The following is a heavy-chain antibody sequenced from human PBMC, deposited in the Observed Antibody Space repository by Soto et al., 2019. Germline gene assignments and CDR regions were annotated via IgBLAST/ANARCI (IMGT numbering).Heavy chain of an antibody. CDR1: GDSFSSHA. V-gene: IGHV1-69*06. D-gene: IGHD2-2*01. Sequence: QVQLEQSGSEVKKSGSSVKVSCKASGDSFSSHAINWVRQAPGHGLEWMGGIIPVFGTPSYAQRFQGRLTITADKSTNTSYMELRSLRSEDTAVNFCARGGALSTSWYWGDGLDSWGQGTQVTVSS. CDR3: ARGGALSTSWYWGDGLDS. CDR2: IIPVFGTP. J-gene: IGHJ4*02.